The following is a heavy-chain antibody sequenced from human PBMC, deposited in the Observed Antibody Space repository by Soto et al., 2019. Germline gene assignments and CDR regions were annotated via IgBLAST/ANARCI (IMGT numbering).Heavy chain of an antibody. V-gene: IGHV1-69*06. CDR1: GGTFSSYA. CDR3: AREVPQFALGMDV. CDR2: IIPIFGTA. D-gene: IGHD3-10*01. J-gene: IGHJ6*02. Sequence: ASVKVSCKASGGTFSSYAISWVRQAPGQGLEWMGGIIPIFGTANYAQKFQGRVTITADKSTSTAYMELSSLRSEDTAVYYCAREVPQFALGMDVWGQGTTVTVSS.